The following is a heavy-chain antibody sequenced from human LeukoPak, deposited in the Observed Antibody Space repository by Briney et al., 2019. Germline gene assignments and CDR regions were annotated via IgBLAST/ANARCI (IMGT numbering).Heavy chain of an antibody. CDR1: GFTFSDYY. CDR2: ISSSGSTI. V-gene: IGHV3-11*01. CDR3: AKDSPPNIVVVPAAPYYYYYGMDV. J-gene: IGHJ6*02. D-gene: IGHD2-2*01. Sequence: GGSLRLSCAASGFTFSDYYMSWIRQAPGKGLEWVSYISSSGSTIYYADSVKGRFTISRDNAKNSLYLQMNSLRAEDTAVYYCAKDSPPNIVVVPAAPYYYYYGMDVWGQGTTVTVSS.